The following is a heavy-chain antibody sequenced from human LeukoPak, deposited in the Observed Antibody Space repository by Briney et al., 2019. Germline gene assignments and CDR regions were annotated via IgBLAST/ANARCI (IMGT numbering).Heavy chain of an antibody. CDR3: AKDPEQLIGYCSGGTCSLRY. CDR2: ITNNADAT. V-gene: IGHV3-23*01. CDR1: GFTFRNFA. D-gene: IGHD2-15*01. J-gene: IGHJ4*02. Sequence: GGSLRLSCAASGFTFRNFAMSWVRQAPGKGLEWVSHITNNADATYYADSVKGRFTVSRDNSNNILYLQLDSLRAEDTAVYYCAKDPEQLIGYCSGGTCSLRYWGQGTLVTVSS.